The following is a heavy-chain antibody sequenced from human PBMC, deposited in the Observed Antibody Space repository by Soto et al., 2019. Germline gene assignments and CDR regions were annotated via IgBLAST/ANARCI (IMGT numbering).Heavy chain of an antibody. V-gene: IGHV3-15*07. CDR3: TADLAGAAPFDY. CDR2: VTSKSNGEAT. J-gene: IGHJ4*02. CDR1: GFTFTDAW. Sequence: EVQLVESGGGLVKPGGSLRLSCAASGFTFTDAWVNWVRLTPGKGLEWVSLVTSKSNGEATYYAAPVKGRFTISRDDSKNMVYLEMNSLKTEDTGVYYCTADLAGAAPFDYWGLGTLVTVSS. D-gene: IGHD2-15*01.